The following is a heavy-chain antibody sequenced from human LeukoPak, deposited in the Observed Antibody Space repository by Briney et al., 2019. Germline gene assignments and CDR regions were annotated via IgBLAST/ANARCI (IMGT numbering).Heavy chain of an antibody. V-gene: IGHV3-21*01. Sequence: GGSLRLSCAASGSTFSSYNMNWVRQAPGKGLEWVSSISTSSSYIYYADSVKGRFTISRDNAKNSLYLQMNSLRAEDTAVYYCARDGDTVLTRGYYYYMDVWGKGTTVTVSS. CDR1: GSTFSSYN. D-gene: IGHD4-23*01. J-gene: IGHJ6*03. CDR3: ARDGDTVLTRGYYYYMDV. CDR2: ISTSSSYI.